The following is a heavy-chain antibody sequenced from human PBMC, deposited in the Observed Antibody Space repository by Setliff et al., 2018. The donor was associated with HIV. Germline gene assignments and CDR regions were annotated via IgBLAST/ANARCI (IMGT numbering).Heavy chain of an antibody. V-gene: IGHV3-30*02. CDR2: IWYDGSNK. Sequence: GGSLRLSCAASGSTFSSYGMHWVRQAPGKGLEWVAVIWYDGSNKYYADSVKGRFTISRDNSKNTLYLQMNSLRAEDTAVYYCAKGGTYYDILTGFDYWGQGTQVTVSS. CDR1: GSTFSSYG. D-gene: IGHD3-9*01. CDR3: AKGGTYYDILTGFDY. J-gene: IGHJ4*02.